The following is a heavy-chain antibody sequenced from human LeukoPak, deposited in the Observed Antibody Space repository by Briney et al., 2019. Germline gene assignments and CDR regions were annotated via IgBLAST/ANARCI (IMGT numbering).Heavy chain of an antibody. D-gene: IGHD1-26*01. V-gene: IGHV4-59*01. CDR1: GGSISSYY. Sequence: SETLSLTCTVSGGSISSYYWSWIRQPPGKGLEWIGYIYYSGSTNYNPSLKSRVTISVDTSKNQFSLKLSSVTAADTAVYYCARVEGGTHFDYWGQGTLVTVSS. J-gene: IGHJ4*02. CDR3: ARVEGGTHFDY. CDR2: IYYSGST.